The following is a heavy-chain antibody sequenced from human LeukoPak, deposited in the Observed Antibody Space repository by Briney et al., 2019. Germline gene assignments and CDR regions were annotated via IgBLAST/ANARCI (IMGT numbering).Heavy chain of an antibody. Sequence: GGSLRLSCAASGFTFSNYCMQMVRQAPGKGLLWVSRISTDGSDTSYADSVRGRFTISRDNAKNTLYLQMNNLRVEDTAVYYCARDRGPTTGFKVREAYDYWGQGTLITVSS. V-gene: IGHV3-74*01. CDR2: ISTDGSDT. CDR3: ARDRGPTTGFKVREAYDY. J-gene: IGHJ4*02. D-gene: IGHD3-10*01. CDR1: GFTFSNYC.